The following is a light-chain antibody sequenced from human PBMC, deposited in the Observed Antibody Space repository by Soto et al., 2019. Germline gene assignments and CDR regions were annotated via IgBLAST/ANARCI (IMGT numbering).Light chain of an antibody. Sequence: EIVLTQSPGTLSFSPGERASLSCRASQTFSGNYLGWYQQKPGQAPRLLIYGASSRTTGIPHRFSGSGSGTDSTLTISTLESVYLAVSYGQQYGNSFTFGPGTQADI. CDR2: GAS. J-gene: IGKJ3*01. CDR1: QTFSGNY. V-gene: IGKV3-20*01. CDR3: QQYGNSFT.